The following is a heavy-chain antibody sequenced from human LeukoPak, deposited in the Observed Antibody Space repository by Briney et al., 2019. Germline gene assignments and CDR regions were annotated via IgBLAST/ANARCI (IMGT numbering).Heavy chain of an antibody. CDR1: GYTFTSYA. V-gene: IGHV7-4-1*02. Sequence: ASVKVSCKASGYTFTSYAMNWVRQAPGQGREWRGWINTNTGNPTYAQGFTGRFVFSLDTSVSTAYLQISSLKAEDTAVYYCATRPYSSSSYFDYWGQGTLVTVSS. D-gene: IGHD6-13*01. CDR2: INTNTGNP. CDR3: ATRPYSSSSYFDY. J-gene: IGHJ4*02.